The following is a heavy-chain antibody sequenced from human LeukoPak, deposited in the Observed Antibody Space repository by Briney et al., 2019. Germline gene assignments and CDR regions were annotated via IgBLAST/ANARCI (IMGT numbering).Heavy chain of an antibody. V-gene: IGHV3-33*01. D-gene: IGHD5-24*01. CDR1: GFTFSSYG. Sequence: GRSLRLSCAASGFTFSSYGMHWVRQAPGNGLEWVAVIWYDGTKKYYADSVKGRFTISRDNSKNKMYLQMNSLRAEDTAVYYCARDRRWLQSEGLDYWGQGTLVTVSS. CDR2: IWYDGTKK. J-gene: IGHJ4*02. CDR3: ARDRRWLQSEGLDY.